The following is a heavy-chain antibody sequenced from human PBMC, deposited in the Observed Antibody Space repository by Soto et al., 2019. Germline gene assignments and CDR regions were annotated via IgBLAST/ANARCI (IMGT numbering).Heavy chain of an antibody. D-gene: IGHD3-22*01. CDR1: VFTFSSYA. J-gene: IGHJ4*02. Sequence: LRLSCAASVFTFSSYAMSWGREAPGKGLGWVSAISGSGGSTYYADSVKGRFTISRDNSKNTLYLQMNSLRAEDTAVYYCAKFRVDYCESSGYYYYDSLGQGTMVT. V-gene: IGHV3-23*01. CDR3: AKFRVDYCESSGYYYYDS. CDR2: ISGSGGST.